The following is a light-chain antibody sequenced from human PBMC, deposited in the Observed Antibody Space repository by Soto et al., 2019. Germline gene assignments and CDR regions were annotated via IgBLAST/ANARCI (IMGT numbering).Light chain of an antibody. Sequence: DIQMTQSPSTLSGSVGDRVTITCRASQTIGSWLAWYQQKPGKAPKLLIYKASTLKSGVPSRFSGSGSGTEFPLTISSLQPDDFATYYCQHYNSYSEAFGQGTKVELK. CDR3: QHYNSYSEA. V-gene: IGKV1-5*03. CDR1: QTIGSW. CDR2: KAS. J-gene: IGKJ1*01.